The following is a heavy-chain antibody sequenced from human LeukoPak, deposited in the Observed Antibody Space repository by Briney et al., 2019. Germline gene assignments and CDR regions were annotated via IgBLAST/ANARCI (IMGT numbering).Heavy chain of an antibody. V-gene: IGHV1-69*04. D-gene: IGHD6-19*01. CDR3: ARGSGGGWYGGHWFDP. Sequence: GASVKVSCKASGGTFSSYAISWVRQAPGQGLEWMGRIIPILGIANYAQKFQGRVTTTADKSTSTAYMELSSLRSEDTAVYYCARGSGGGWYGGHWFDPWGQGTLVTVSS. CDR2: IIPILGIA. J-gene: IGHJ5*02. CDR1: GGTFSSYA.